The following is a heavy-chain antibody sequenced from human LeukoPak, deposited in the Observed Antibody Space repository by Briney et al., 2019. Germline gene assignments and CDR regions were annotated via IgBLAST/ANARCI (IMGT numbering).Heavy chain of an antibody. J-gene: IGHJ5*02. CDR3: SRHQVEGYYGSGSYYKSLYWFDP. CDR1: GYSFTNSW. CDR2: INPADSEI. V-gene: IGHV5-51*01. D-gene: IGHD3-10*01. Sequence: GESLKISCKGSGYSFTNSWIGWVRQMPGKGLELMGIINPADSEIRYSPSFQGQVTISVDKSISTAYLQWSSLKASDTAMYYCSRHQVEGYYGSGSYYKSLYWFDPWGQGTLVTVSS.